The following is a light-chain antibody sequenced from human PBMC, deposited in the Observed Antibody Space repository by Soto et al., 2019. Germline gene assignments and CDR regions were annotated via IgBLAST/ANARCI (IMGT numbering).Light chain of an antibody. V-gene: IGKV1-9*01. CDR1: QSISSY. CDR3: QQLNTYPIS. CDR2: AAS. Sequence: IQVPRSPSSLSANVGDRVTITCRASQSISSYLNWYQQKPGKAPKLLIYAASSLQSGVPSRFSGSGSGTEFTLTISSLQPEDFATYYCQQLNTYPISSAQGTRLEI. J-gene: IGKJ5*01.